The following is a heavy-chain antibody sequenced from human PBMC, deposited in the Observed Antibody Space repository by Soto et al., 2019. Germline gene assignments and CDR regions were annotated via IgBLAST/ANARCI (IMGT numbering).Heavy chain of an antibody. CDR3: AKGTSGGSGWYKDYYYGMDV. D-gene: IGHD6-19*01. CDR1: GFTFSSYA. Sequence: TGGSLRLSCAASGFTFSSYAMSWVRQAPGKGLEWVSAISGSGGSTYYADSVKGRFTISRDNSKNTLYLQMNSLRAEDTAVYYCAKGTSGGSGWYKDYYYGMDVWGQGTTVTVSS. V-gene: IGHV3-23*01. J-gene: IGHJ6*02. CDR2: ISGSGGST.